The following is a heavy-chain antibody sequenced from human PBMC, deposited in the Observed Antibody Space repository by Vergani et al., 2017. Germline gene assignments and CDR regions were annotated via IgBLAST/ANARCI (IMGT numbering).Heavy chain of an antibody. CDR2: ISSSSSYI. CDR1: GFTFSSYS. CDR3: ARDKQYDYVWGSYLRDAFDI. V-gene: IGHV3-21*01. D-gene: IGHD3-16*02. Sequence: EVQLVESGGGLVKPGGSLRLSCAASGFTFSSYSMNWVRQAPGKGLEWVSSISSSSSYIYYADSVKGRFTISRDNAKNSLYLQMNSLGAEDTAVYYCARDKQYDYVWGSYLRDAFDIWGQGTMVTVSS. J-gene: IGHJ3*02.